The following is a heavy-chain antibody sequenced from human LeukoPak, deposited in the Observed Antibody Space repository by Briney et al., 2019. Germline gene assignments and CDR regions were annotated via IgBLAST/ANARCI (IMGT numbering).Heavy chain of an antibody. J-gene: IGHJ4*02. Sequence: SETLSLTCNVSGGPITSYYWSWIRQPPGKGLEWIGDIYYTGRTDYNSSHKSRVTISVDTSRSQFSLKLSSVTTADTAVYYCARAPPRGVGPTHFDYWGQGILVTVSS. CDR1: GGPITSYY. CDR2: IYYTGRT. CDR3: ARAPPRGVGPTHFDY. V-gene: IGHV4-59*01. D-gene: IGHD1-26*01.